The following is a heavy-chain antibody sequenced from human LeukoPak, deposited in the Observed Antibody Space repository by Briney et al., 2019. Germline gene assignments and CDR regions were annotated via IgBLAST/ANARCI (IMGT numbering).Heavy chain of an antibody. V-gene: IGHV3-48*04. CDR2: ISSSGSTI. D-gene: IGHD6-19*01. J-gene: IGHJ4*02. Sequence: PGGSLRLSCAASGFTFSSYGMSWIRQAPGKGLEWVSYISSSGSTIYYADSVKGRFTISRDNAKNSLYLQMNSLRAEDTAVYYCASYQEWLVRAFDYWGQGTLVTVSS. CDR1: GFTFSSYG. CDR3: ASYQEWLVRAFDY.